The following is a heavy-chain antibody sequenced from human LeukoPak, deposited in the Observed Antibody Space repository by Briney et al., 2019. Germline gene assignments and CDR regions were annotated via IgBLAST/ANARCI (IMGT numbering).Heavy chain of an antibody. CDR3: AREYGDYDDY. V-gene: IGHV1-69*13. Sequence: ASVKVSCKASGGTFSSYAISWVRQAPGQGLEWMGGIIPIFGTANYAQKFQGRVTITADESTRTDCMELSSLRSEDTAVYYCAREYGDYDDYWGQGTLVAVSS. D-gene: IGHD4-17*01. CDR2: IIPIFGTA. J-gene: IGHJ4*02. CDR1: GGTFSSYA.